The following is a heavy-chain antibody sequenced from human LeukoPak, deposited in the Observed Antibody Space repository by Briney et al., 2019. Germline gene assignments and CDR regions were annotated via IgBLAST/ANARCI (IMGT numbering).Heavy chain of an antibody. D-gene: IGHD3-22*01. CDR2: ISGSGGST. J-gene: IGHJ3*01. CDR3: AKDRASSGYYYGDAFDV. V-gene: IGHV3-23*01. CDR1: GFTFSSYA. Sequence: GGSLRLSCAASGFTFSSYAMSWVRQAPGKGLEWVSAISGSGGSTYYADSVKGRFTISRDNSKNTLYLQMNSLRAEDTAVYYCAKDRASSGYYYGDAFDVWGQGTMVTVSS.